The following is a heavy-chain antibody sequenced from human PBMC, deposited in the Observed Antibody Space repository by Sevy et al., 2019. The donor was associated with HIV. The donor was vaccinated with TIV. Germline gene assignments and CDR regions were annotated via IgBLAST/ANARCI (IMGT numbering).Heavy chain of an antibody. CDR1: GFTFSSYA. CDR3: ARDFEINYYDSSGYPFDY. J-gene: IGHJ4*02. Sequence: GGSLRLSCAASGFTFSSYAMHLVRQAPGKGLEWVAVISYDGSNKYYADSVKGRFTISRDNSKNTLYLQMNSLRAEDTAVYYCARDFEINYYDSSGYPFDYWGQGTLVTVSS. V-gene: IGHV3-30-3*01. CDR2: ISYDGSNK. D-gene: IGHD3-22*01.